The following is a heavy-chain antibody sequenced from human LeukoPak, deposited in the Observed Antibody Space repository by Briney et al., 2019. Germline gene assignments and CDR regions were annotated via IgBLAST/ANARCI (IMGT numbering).Heavy chain of an antibody. CDR2: IYYSGST. J-gene: IGHJ6*03. CDR1: GGSIRSSSYY. CDR3: ARQEVNYYYYMDV. Sequence: KPSETLSLTCTVSGGSIRSSSYYWGWIRQPPGKGLEWIGSIYYSGSTYYNASLKSRVTISVDTSKNQFSLKLSSVTAADMAVYYCARQEVNYYYYMDVWGKGTTVTVSS. V-gene: IGHV4-39*01.